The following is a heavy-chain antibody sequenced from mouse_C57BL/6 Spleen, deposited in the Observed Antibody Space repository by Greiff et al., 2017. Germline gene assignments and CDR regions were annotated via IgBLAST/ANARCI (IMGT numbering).Heavy chain of an antibody. Sequence: LQQSGAELVRPGSSVKLSCKDSYFAFMASAMHWVKQRPGHGLAWIGSFTMYNDAPEYSANFKGKATLTASTSSSTSYMELSILTSEDSAVYYCAYGNAGYYYAMDYWGQGTSVTVSS. D-gene: IGHD2-1*01. J-gene: IGHJ4*01. CDR2: FTMYNDAP. CDR3: AYGNAGYYYAMDY. CDR1: YFAFMASA. V-gene: IGHV1-49*01.